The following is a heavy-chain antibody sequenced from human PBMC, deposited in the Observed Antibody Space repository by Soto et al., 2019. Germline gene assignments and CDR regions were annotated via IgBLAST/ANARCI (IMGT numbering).Heavy chain of an antibody. CDR2: IYYSGST. J-gene: IGHJ4*02. D-gene: IGHD6-6*01. V-gene: IGHV4-39*01. Sequence: SETLSLTCTVSGGSISSSSYYWGWIRQPPGKGLEWIGSIYYSGSTYYNPSLKSRVTISVDTSKNQFSLKLSSVTAADTAVYYCARQGIAARPRSPQGNIDYWGQGTLVTVSS. CDR1: GGSISSSSYY. CDR3: ARQGIAARPRSPQGNIDY.